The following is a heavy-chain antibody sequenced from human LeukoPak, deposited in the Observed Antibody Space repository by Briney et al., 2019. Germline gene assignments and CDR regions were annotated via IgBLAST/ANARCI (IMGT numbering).Heavy chain of an antibody. CDR3: ARDWIFGVVTAFDY. J-gene: IGHJ4*02. CDR1: EFTFSSYS. V-gene: IGHV3-21*01. CDR2: ISSSSSYI. Sequence: GGSLRLSCAASEFTFSSYSMNWVRQAPGKGLEWVSSISSSSSYIYYADSVKGRFTISRDNAKNSLYLQMNSLRAEDTAVYYCARDWIFGVVTAFDYWGQGTLVTVSA. D-gene: IGHD3-3*01.